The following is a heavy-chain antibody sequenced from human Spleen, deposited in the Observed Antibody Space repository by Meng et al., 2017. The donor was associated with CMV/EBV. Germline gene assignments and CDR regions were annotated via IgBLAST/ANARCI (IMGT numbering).Heavy chain of an antibody. V-gene: IGHV4-59*08. CDR2: IYYSGST. Sequence: SETLSLTCTVSGGSISSYYWSWIRQPPGKGLEWIGYIYYSGSTNYNPSLKSRVTISVDTSKNQFSLKLSSVTAADTAVYYCARLRTGYWSGAFDYWGQGTLVTVSS. CDR3: ARLRTGYWSGAFDY. CDR1: GGSISSYY. J-gene: IGHJ4*02. D-gene: IGHD3/OR15-3a*01.